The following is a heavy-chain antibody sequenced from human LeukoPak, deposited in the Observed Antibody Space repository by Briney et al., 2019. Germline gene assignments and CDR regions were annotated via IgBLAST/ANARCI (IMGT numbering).Heavy chain of an antibody. Sequence: SETLSLTCAVYGGSFSGYYWSWIRQPPGKGLVWIGEINHSGSTNYNPSLKSRVTISVDTSKNQFSLKLSSVTAADTAVYYCAGESGPFDYWGQGTLVTVSS. CDR3: AGESGPFDY. CDR2: INHSGST. V-gene: IGHV4-34*01. CDR1: GGSFSGYY. J-gene: IGHJ4*02. D-gene: IGHD3-10*01.